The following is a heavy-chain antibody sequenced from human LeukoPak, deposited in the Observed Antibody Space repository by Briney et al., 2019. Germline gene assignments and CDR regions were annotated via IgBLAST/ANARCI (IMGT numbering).Heavy chain of an antibody. J-gene: IGHJ5*02. CDR2: IYTSGST. D-gene: IGHD1-26*01. Sequence: SETLSLTCTVSGGSISSGSYYWSWIRPPAGKVLEWIGRIYTSGSTNYNPSLKSRVTISVDTSKNQFSLKLTSVTVADTAVYYCARVRELLSWFDPWGQGTLVTVSS. V-gene: IGHV4-61*02. CDR1: GGSISSGSYY. CDR3: ARVRELLSWFDP.